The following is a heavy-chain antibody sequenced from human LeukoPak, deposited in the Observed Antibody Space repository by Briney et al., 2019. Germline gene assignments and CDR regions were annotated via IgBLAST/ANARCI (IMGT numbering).Heavy chain of an antibody. CDR3: ARLYTSGWLDY. CDR1: GYTLSSYD. CDR2: SSALNGNT. J-gene: IGHJ4*02. D-gene: IGHD6-19*01. Sequence: ASVKVSCKASGYTLSSYDISWVRQAPGQGLEWMGWSSALNGNTNYAQRVQGRVTMTTDTSTSTAYMELRSLRSDDTAVYYCARLYTSGWLDYWGQGTLVTVSS. V-gene: IGHV1-18*01.